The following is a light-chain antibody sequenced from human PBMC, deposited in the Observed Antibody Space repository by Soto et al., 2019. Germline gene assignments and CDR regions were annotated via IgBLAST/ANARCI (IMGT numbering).Light chain of an antibody. Sequence: DIQMTQSPSTLSASVGDRVTITCRASQSISGWLAWYQQKPGKAPNLLIYDGSNLQSGVPSRFSGSGSGTEFALTISSLQPDESATYYCQQYNNYPGTFGQGTKLEIK. J-gene: IGKJ2*01. CDR2: DGS. V-gene: IGKV1-5*01. CDR1: QSISGW. CDR3: QQYNNYPGT.